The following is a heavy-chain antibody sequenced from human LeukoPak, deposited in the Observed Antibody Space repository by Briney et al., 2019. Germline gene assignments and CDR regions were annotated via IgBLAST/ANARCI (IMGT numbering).Heavy chain of an antibody. V-gene: IGHV1-18*01. CDR1: GYTFNSYG. CDR3: AKDDAWGRFQH. CDR2: ISAYNGDT. Sequence: ASVKVSCKASGYTFNSYGISWVRQAPGQGLEWMGWISAYNGDTNYAQKLQGRVTLTTDASTSTAYMELRSLRSDDTAVYYCAKDDAWGRFQHWGQGTLVTVSS. D-gene: IGHD3-16*01. J-gene: IGHJ1*01.